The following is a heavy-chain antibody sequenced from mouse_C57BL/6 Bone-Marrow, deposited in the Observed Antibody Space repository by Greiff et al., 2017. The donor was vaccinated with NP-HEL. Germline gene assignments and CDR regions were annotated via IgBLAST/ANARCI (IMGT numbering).Heavy chain of an antibody. CDR1: GFTFSDYY. J-gene: IGHJ4*01. V-gene: IGHV5-12*01. CDR2: ISNGGGST. D-gene: IGHD2-2*01. Sequence: EVQRVESGGGLVQPGGSLKLSCAASGFTFSDYYMYWVRQTPEKRLEWVAYISNGGGSTYYPDTVKGRFPIFRDNAKNTLYLQMSRLKSEDTAMYYCARQGLRQGDYAMDYWGQGTSVTVSS. CDR3: ARQGLRQGDYAMDY.